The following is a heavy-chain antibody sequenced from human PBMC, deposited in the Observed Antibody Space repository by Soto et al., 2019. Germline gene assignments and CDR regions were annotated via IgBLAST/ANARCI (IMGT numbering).Heavy chain of an antibody. D-gene: IGHD4-17*01. V-gene: IGHV4-34*01. J-gene: IGHJ4*02. CDR2: INHSGST. Sequence: SETLSLTCAVYGGSFSGYYWSWIRQPPGKGLEWIGEINHSGSTNYNPSLKSRVTISVDTSKNQFSLKLNSVTAADTAVYYCEGHLRWSDYWGQGTLVTVSS. CDR3: EGHLRWSDY. CDR1: GGSFSGYY.